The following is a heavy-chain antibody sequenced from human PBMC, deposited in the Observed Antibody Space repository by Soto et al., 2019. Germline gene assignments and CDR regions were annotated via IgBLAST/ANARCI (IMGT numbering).Heavy chain of an antibody. Sequence: ASVKVSCKASGYTFTSYGIHWVRQAPGQRLEWMGWINAANGDTKYSPKFQGRVTITRDTSASTAYMELSSLRSEDTAGYYCVRRHVPATGIARFDPGGQGTLVTVSS. J-gene: IGHJ5*02. CDR2: INAANGDT. CDR1: GYTFTSYG. V-gene: IGHV1-3*01. D-gene: IGHD6-13*01. CDR3: VRRHVPATGIARFDP.